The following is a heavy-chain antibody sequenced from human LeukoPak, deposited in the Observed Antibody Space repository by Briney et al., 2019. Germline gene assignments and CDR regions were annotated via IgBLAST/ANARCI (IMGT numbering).Heavy chain of an antibody. CDR3: ARGTDSSSWSLNWFDP. J-gene: IGHJ5*02. CDR1: GGSISSYY. V-gene: IGHV4-4*07. D-gene: IGHD6-13*01. CDR2: IYTSGST. Sequence: KPSETLSLTCTVSGGSISSYYWSWIRQPAGKGLEWIGRIYTSGSTNYNPSLKSRVTMSVDTSKNQFSLKLSSVTAADTAVYYCARGTDSSSWSLNWFDPWGQGTLVTVSS.